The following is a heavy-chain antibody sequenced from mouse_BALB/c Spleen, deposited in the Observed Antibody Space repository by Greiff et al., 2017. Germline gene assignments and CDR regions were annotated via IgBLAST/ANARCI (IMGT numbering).Heavy chain of an antibody. Sequence: QVQLKESGPGLVAPSQSLSITCTVSGFSLTSYGVHWVRQPPGKGLEWLGVIWAGGSTNYNSALMSRLSISKDNSKSQVFLKMNSLQTDDTAMYYCAREYGNSWYFDVWGAGTTVTVSS. J-gene: IGHJ1*01. CDR3: AREYGNSWYFDV. CDR2: IWAGGST. V-gene: IGHV2-9*02. D-gene: IGHD2-1*01. CDR1: GFSLTSYG.